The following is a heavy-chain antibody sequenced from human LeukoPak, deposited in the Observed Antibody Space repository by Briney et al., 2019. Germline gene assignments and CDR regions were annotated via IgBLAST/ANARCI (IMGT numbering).Heavy chain of an antibody. CDR3: ARDLRRDIVVVVAHFDP. D-gene: IGHD2-15*01. V-gene: IGHV1-18*01. Sequence: PKASVKVSCKASGYTFTSYAMNWVRQAPGQGLEWMGWISAYNGNTNYAQKLQGRVTMTTDTSTSTAYMELRSLRSDDTAVYYCARDLRRDIVVVVAHFDPWGQGTLVTVSS. CDR1: GYTFTSYA. CDR2: ISAYNGNT. J-gene: IGHJ5*02.